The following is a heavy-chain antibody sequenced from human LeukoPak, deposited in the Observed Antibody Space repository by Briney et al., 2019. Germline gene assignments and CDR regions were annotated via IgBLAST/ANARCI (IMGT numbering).Heavy chain of an antibody. D-gene: IGHD3-10*01. CDR3: ARGGYGSGSYPY. J-gene: IGHJ4*02. Sequence: GGSLRLSCAASGFTFNTFWMNWVRQAPGKGLEWVANIKQDGSEKYYVDSVKGRFTISRDNAKNSLYLQMDSLRAEDTALYYCARGGYGSGSYPYWGQGTLVTVSS. CDR2: IKQDGSEK. CDR1: GFTFNTFW. V-gene: IGHV3-7*01.